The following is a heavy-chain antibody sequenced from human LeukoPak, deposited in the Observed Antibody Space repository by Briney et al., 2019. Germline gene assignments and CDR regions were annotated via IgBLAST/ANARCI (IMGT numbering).Heavy chain of an antibody. CDR1: GFTFDDYA. Sequence: GGSLRLSCAASGFTFDDYAMHLVRQAAGKGLEWVSGISWNSGSIGYADSVKGRFTISRDNAKNSLYLQMNSLRAEDTALYYCAKDRGDYYDSSSMDYWGQGTLVTVSS. J-gene: IGHJ4*02. CDR2: ISWNSGSI. V-gene: IGHV3-9*01. CDR3: AKDRGDYYDSSSMDY. D-gene: IGHD3-22*01.